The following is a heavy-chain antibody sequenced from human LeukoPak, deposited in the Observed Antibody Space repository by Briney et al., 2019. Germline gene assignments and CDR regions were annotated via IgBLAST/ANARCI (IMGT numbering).Heavy chain of an antibody. D-gene: IGHD3-10*01. CDR3: ARDLSRTYGSGTYRVGPIVH. CDR2: INSNGGST. Sequence: GGSLRLSCAASGFTFSSYGMHWVRQTPGKGLEYVSGINSNGGSTHYANSVKGRFTISRDNSKHTLYLQLGSLRTEDMAVYYCARDLSRTYGSGTYRVGPIVHWGQGTLVTVSS. CDR1: GFTFSSYG. J-gene: IGHJ4*02. V-gene: IGHV3-64*01.